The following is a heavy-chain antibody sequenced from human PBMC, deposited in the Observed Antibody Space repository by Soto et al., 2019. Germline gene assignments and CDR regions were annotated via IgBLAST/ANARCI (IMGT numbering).Heavy chain of an antibody. V-gene: IGHV4-34*02. Sequence: QVQLQQRGAGLLKPSETLSLTCVVSDESFSGYYWSWIRQPPGKGLEWIGDIDHSGSIHYNPFLKSRLTMSVDTSRKHFSLSLSSVTAADAGTYFCSRGRPPRYWGQGTQVTVSS. CDR3: SRGRPPRY. J-gene: IGHJ4*02. CDR1: DESFSGYY. CDR2: IDHSGSI.